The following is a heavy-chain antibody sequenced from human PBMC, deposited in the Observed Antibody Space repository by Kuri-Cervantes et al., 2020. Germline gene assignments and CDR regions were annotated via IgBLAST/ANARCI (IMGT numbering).Heavy chain of an antibody. J-gene: IGHJ3*02. CDR3: ARSYYDILTGYYNDAFDM. CDR2: IYYSGNT. D-gene: IGHD3-9*01. V-gene: IGHV4-39*07. Sequence: SETLSLTCSVSGDSISGSGHFWGWIRQPPGKGLEWIGSIYYSGNTYYNPSLKSRVTVSVDRSKNQFSLKLSSVTAADTAVYYCARSYYDILTGYYNDAFDMWGQGTMVTVSS. CDR1: GDSISGSGHF.